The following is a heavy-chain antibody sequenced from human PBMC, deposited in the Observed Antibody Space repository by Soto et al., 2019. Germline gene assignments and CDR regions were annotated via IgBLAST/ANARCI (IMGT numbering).Heavy chain of an antibody. J-gene: IGHJ5*02. D-gene: IGHD3-16*02. V-gene: IGHV1-18*01. CDR3: AREYYDYIWGSYRYTSNNWFDP. CDR2: ISAYNGNT. CDR1: GYTFTSYG. Sequence: ASVKVSCKASGYTFTSYGISWVRQAPGQGLEWMGWISAYNGNTNYAQKLQGRVTMTTDTSTSTAYMELRSLRSDDTAVYYCAREYYDYIWGSYRYTSNNWFDPGAREPWSPSPQ.